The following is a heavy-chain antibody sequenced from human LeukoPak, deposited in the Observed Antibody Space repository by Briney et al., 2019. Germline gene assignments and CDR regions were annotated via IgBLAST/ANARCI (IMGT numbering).Heavy chain of an antibody. Sequence: PGGSLRLSCAASGFTFSSYAMSWVRQAPGKGLEWVSAISGSGGSTYYADSVKGRFTISRDNSKNTLYLQMNSLRAEDTAVYYCAKAEGMVTTFYYCYYGMDVWGQGTTVTVSS. CDR2: ISGSGGST. D-gene: IGHD4-17*01. J-gene: IGHJ6*02. CDR1: GFTFSSYA. CDR3: AKAEGMVTTFYYCYYGMDV. V-gene: IGHV3-23*01.